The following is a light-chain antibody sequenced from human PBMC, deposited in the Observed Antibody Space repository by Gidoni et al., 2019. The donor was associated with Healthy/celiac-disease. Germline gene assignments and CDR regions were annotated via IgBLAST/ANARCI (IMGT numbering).Light chain of an antibody. CDR1: QSISSY. V-gene: IGKV1-39*01. CDR3: QQSYSTPPT. CDR2: AAS. Sequence: DIQMTQSPSSLSASVGDRVTITCRASQSISSYLNWYQQKPGKAPKLLSYAASSLESGVPSRFSGSGSGTDFTLTISSVQPEDFATYYCQQSYSTPPTFGQGTKVEIK. J-gene: IGKJ1*01.